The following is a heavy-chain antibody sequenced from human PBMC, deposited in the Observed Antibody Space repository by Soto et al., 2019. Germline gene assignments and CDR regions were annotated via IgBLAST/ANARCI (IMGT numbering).Heavy chain of an antibody. Sequence: SETLSLTCAVYGGSFSGYDWSWIRQPPGKRLEWIGEINHSGSTNYNPSLKSRVTISVDASKNQFSLKLSSVTAADTAVYYCAARRGFGELRYYYYGMDVWGQGTTVTVSS. V-gene: IGHV4-34*01. CDR1: GGSFSGYD. CDR2: INHSGST. CDR3: AARRGFGELRYYYYGMDV. J-gene: IGHJ6*02. D-gene: IGHD3-10*01.